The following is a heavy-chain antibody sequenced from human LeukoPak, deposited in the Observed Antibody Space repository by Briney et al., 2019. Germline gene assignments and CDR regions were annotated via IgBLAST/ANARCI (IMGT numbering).Heavy chain of an antibody. CDR2: IYYSGST. CDR1: GGSISSSSYY. D-gene: IGHD6-19*01. CDR3: ARDLVLGWASPWSNHYYGMDV. V-gene: IGHV4-61*01. J-gene: IGHJ6*02. Sequence: PSETLSLTCTVSGGSISSSSYYWSWIRQPPGKGLEWIGYIYYSGSTNYNPSLKSRVTISVDTSKNQFSLKLSSVTAADTAVYYCARDLVLGWASPWSNHYYGMDVWGQGTTVTVSS.